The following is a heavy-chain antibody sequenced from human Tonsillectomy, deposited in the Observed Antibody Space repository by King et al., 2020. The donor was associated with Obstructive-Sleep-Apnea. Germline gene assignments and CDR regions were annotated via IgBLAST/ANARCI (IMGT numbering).Heavy chain of an antibody. J-gene: IGHJ4*02. V-gene: IGHV4-34*01. CDR2: INHSGST. CDR1: GGPFSGYY. Sequence: VQLQQWGAGLLQPSETLSLTCAVYGGPFSGYYWSWIRQPPGKGLEWIGEINHSGSTNYNPSLKIRVTISVDTSRNQFSLKLTSVTASDTAVYYCAHTWMQLWIDRGPFFDYWGQGTLVTVSS. CDR3: AHTWMQLWIDRGPFFDY. D-gene: IGHD5-18*01.